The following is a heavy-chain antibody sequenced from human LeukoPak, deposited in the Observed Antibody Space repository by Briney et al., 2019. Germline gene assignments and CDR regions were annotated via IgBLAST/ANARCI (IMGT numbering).Heavy chain of an antibody. J-gene: IGHJ4*02. D-gene: IGHD3-10*01. CDR2: ISGSGGST. CDR1: GFTFSSYG. V-gene: IGHV3-23*01. Sequence: GGTLRLSCAASGFTFSSYGMSWVRQAPGKGLEWVSAISGSGGSTYYADSVKGRFTISRDNSKNTLYLQMNSLRGEDTAVYYCAKDLITMVRGAPNFFNYWGQGTLVTVSS. CDR3: AKDLITMVRGAPNFFNY.